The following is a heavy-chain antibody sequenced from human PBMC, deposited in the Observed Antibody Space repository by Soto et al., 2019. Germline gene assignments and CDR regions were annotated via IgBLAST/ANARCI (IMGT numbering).Heavy chain of an antibody. J-gene: IGHJ4*02. V-gene: IGHV3-7*05. CDR3: ARATRSPDF. CDR1: GFTFSSLW. Sequence: EVQLVESGGDLVQPGGSLRLSCAASGFTFSSLWMTWVRQAPGKGLECVANIKEDGSVKYYVDSVKGRFTISRDNAKNSLYLQMGGLRAEDTAVYYCARATRSPDFRGQGTLVTVSS. CDR2: IKEDGSVK.